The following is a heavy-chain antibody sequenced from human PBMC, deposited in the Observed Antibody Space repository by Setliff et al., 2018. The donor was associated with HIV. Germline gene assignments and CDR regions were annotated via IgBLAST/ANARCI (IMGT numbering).Heavy chain of an antibody. CDR3: ARGGYCSATSCYPFDY. CDR2: IYNSGTT. V-gene: IGHV4-39*07. CDR1: GGSISSSSYY. Sequence: SETLSLTCAVSGGSISSSSYYWGWIRQPPGKGLEWIGSIYNSGTTNYNPSLKSRVSISVHTSENDFSLKLTSVTAADTAVYYCARGGYCSATSCYPFDYWGQGTLVTVSS. J-gene: IGHJ4*02. D-gene: IGHD2-2*01.